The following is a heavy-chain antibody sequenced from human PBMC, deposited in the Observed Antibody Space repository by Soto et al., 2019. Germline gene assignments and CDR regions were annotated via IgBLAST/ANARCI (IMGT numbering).Heavy chain of an antibody. CDR2: INPDNGNT. J-gene: IGHJ5*02. V-gene: IGHV1-3*01. D-gene: IGHD2-15*01. CDR3: ARGIATGQLDP. Sequence: ASVKVSCKASGYTFTRCTMNWVRQAPGQRLEWMGWINPDNGNTKSSQKFQDRVIITRDTSASTAYMDLSSLRSEDTAVYYCARGIATGQLDPWGQGTLVTVSS. CDR1: GYTFTRCT.